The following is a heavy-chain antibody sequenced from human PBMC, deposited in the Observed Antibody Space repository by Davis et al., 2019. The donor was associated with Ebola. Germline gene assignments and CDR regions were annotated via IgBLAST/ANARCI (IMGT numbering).Heavy chain of an antibody. D-gene: IGHD1-26*01. CDR3: ARGEGAPDY. CDR1: GYSFKHYA. V-gene: IGHV1-18*01. Sequence: AASVKVSCKASGYSFKHYAISWVRQAPGQGLEWLGWIRTYDGNTNYAQKLQDRVTMTTDTSTTTVFMELRSLRSDDTAVYWCARGEGAPDYWGQGTLVTVSS. J-gene: IGHJ4*02. CDR2: IRTYDGNT.